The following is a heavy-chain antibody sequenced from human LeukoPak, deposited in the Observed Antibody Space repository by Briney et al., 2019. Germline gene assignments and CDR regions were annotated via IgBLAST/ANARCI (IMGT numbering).Heavy chain of an antibody. CDR2: ISGSGGST. V-gene: IGHV3-23*01. CDR1: GFTFSSYA. D-gene: IGHD3-22*01. CDR3: AKLPYYYDSSGSDF. Sequence: GGSLRLSCAASGFTFSSYAMSWVRQAPGKGLEWVSAISGSGGSTYYADSVKGRFTISRDNSKNTLYLQMNSLRAEDTAVYYCAKLPYYYDSSGSDFWGQRTLVTLSS. J-gene: IGHJ4*02.